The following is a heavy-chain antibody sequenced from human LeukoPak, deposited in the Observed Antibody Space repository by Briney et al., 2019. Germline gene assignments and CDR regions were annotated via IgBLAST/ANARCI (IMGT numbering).Heavy chain of an antibody. J-gene: IGHJ3*02. CDR1: XXTXXXXX. Sequence: GASVXVSCKASXXTXXXXXXXXXXXXXXXXXXWXXXXXXNSGXTXYXXXFQGRVTXTXDTSISTAYMELSRLRSDDTAVXYCARXRAEXELLGVDAFDIWGQGTMVTVSS. CDR3: ARXRAEXELLGVDAFDI. V-gene: IGHV1-2*02. CDR2: XXXNSGXT. D-gene: IGHD1-26*01.